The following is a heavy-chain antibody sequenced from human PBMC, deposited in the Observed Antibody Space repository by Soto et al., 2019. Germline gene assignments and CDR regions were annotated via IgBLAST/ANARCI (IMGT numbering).Heavy chain of an antibody. V-gene: IGHV3-33*06. CDR1: GFTFSSYG. D-gene: IGHD2-15*01. J-gene: IGHJ4*02. CDR2: IWYDGSNK. CDR3: AKEWGAYCSGGSCYLSHFDY. Sequence: GGSLRLSCASSGFTFSSYGMHWVRQAPGKGLEWVAVIWYDGSNKYYADSVKGRFTISRDNSKNTLYLQMNSLRAEDTAVYYCAKEWGAYCSGGSCYLSHFDYWGQGPLVTVSS.